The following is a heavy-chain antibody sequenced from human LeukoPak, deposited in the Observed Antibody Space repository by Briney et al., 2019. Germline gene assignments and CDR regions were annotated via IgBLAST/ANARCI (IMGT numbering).Heavy chain of an antibody. J-gene: IGHJ4*02. CDR3: AGEHSGGYRFDY. D-gene: IGHD5-18*01. Sequence: TSETLSLTCTVSGGSISSYYWSWIRQPPGKGLEWIGYIYYSGSTNYNPSLKSRVTISVDTSKNQFSLKLSSVTAADTAVYYCAGEHSGGYRFDYWGQGSLVTVSS. CDR1: GGSISSYY. CDR2: IYYSGST. V-gene: IGHV4-59*01.